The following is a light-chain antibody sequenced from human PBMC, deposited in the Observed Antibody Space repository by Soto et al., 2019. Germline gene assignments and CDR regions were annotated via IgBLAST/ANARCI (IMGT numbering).Light chain of an antibody. CDR1: SSDVGGYNY. CDR3: SSYTSSLYV. Sequence: QSVLTQPASGSGSPGQSITISCTGTSSDVGGYNYVSWYQQHPGKAPKLMIYDVSNRPSGVSNRFSGSKSSNTASLTISGLQAEDEADYYCSSYTSSLYVFGTGTKVTVL. CDR2: DVS. V-gene: IGLV2-14*01. J-gene: IGLJ1*01.